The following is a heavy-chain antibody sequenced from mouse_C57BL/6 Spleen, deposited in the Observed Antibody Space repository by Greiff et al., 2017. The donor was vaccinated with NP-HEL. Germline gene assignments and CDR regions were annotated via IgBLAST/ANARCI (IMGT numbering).Heavy chain of an antibody. CDR3: ARWSTTVVATGYYAMDY. CDR2: ILPGSGST. D-gene: IGHD1-1*01. V-gene: IGHV1-9*01. CDR1: GYTFTGYW. J-gene: IGHJ4*01. Sequence: VQLQQSGAELMKPGASVKLSCKATGYTFTGYWIEWVKQRPGHGLEWIGEILPGSGSTNYNEKFKGKATFTADTSSNTAYMQLSSLTTEDSAIYYCARWSTTVVATGYYAMDYWGQGTSVTVSS.